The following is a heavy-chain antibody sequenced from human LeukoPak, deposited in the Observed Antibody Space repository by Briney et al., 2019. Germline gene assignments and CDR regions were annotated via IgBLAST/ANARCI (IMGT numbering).Heavy chain of an antibody. Sequence: ASVKVSCKASGYTFTSYYMHWVRQAPGQGLEWMGWINPNSGGTNYAQKFQGWVTMTRDTSISTAYMELSRLRSDDTAVYYCARDWSNGDYNAFDIWGQGTMVTVSS. D-gene: IGHD4-17*01. V-gene: IGHV1-2*04. CDR1: GYTFTSYY. CDR2: INPNSGGT. CDR3: ARDWSNGDYNAFDI. J-gene: IGHJ3*02.